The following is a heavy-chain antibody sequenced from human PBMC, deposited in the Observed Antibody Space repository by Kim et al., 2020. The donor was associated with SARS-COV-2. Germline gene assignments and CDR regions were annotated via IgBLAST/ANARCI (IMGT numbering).Heavy chain of an antibody. D-gene: IGHD2-2*01. Sequence: GGSLRLSCAASGFTFSSYAMSWVRQAPGKGLEWVSAISGSGGSTYYADSVKGRFTISRDNSKNTLYLQMNSLRAEDTAVYYCAKEGRGLGVEYQLLLLSYFDYWGQGTLVTVSS. CDR2: ISGSGGST. V-gene: IGHV3-23*01. CDR1: GFTFSSYA. J-gene: IGHJ4*02. CDR3: AKEGRGLGVEYQLLLLSYFDY.